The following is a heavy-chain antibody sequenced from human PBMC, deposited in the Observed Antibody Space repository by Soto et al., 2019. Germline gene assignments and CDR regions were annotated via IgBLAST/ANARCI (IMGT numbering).Heavy chain of an antibody. CDR2: IYPGDSDT. J-gene: IGHJ6*02. CDR1: GYSFTSYW. V-gene: IGHV5-51*01. D-gene: IGHD3-10*01. Sequence: GESLKSSCKGSGYSFTSYWIGWVRQMPGKGLEWMGIIYPGDSDTRYSPSFQGQVTISADKSISTAYLQWSSLKASDTAMYYCARQGYYGSGSHYYYYGMDVWGQGTTVTVSS. CDR3: ARQGYYGSGSHYYYYGMDV.